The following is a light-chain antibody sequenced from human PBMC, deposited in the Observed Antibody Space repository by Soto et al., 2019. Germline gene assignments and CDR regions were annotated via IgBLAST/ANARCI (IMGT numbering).Light chain of an antibody. CDR1: SSDVGGYNY. Sequence: QSALTQPASVSGSPGQSITISCTGTSSDVGGYNYVSWYQQHPGKAPILMIYEVSNRPSGVSNRFSVSKSGNTASLTISGLQAEDEADYYCSSYTSSRTLVFGGGNKLTV. CDR3: SSYTSSRTLV. CDR2: EVS. V-gene: IGLV2-14*01. J-gene: IGLJ2*01.